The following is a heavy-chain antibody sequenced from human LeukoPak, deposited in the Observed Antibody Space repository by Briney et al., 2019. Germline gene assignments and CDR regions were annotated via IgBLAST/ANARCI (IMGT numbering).Heavy chain of an antibody. CDR2: ISYDGSNK. J-gene: IGHJ4*02. Sequence: GGSLRLACAASGFTFSSYAIHWVRQSPGKWREWGAVISYDGSNKYYADSGKGRFTISRDNSKNPLYLHMKSLRAAAPAVYYCARITMVRGYYFDYWGQGTLVTVSS. CDR1: GFTFSSYA. D-gene: IGHD3-10*01. CDR3: ARITMVRGYYFDY. V-gene: IGHV3-30*01.